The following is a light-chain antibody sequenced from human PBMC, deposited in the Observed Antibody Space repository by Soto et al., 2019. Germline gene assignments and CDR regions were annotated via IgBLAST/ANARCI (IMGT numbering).Light chain of an antibody. Sequence: QSVLTQPPSASGTPGQRVTISCSGSSSNIGSNIVNWYQLLPGTAPKLLIYSNNQRPSGVPDRFSGSKSGTSASLAISGLQSEDEADYYCAAWDDRLDGPVFGGGTKLTVL. J-gene: IGLJ3*02. CDR2: SNN. V-gene: IGLV1-44*01. CDR1: SSNIGSNI. CDR3: AAWDDRLDGPV.